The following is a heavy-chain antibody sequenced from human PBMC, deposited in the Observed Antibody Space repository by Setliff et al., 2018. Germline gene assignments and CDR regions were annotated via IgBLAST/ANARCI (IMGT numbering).Heavy chain of an antibody. V-gene: IGHV1-18*01. D-gene: IGHD2-8*01. Sequence: ASVKVSCKASGYTFSNYGITWVRQAPGQGLEWMGWISAYTGNTKFAQKFQGRVTMTTDTSTGTAYLELRSLTSDDTAVYYCSKLVRYCTTTACQGASGAEFWGQGTLVTVS. CDR3: SKLVRYCTTTACQGASGAEF. CDR2: ISAYTGNT. CDR1: GYTFSNYG. J-gene: IGHJ4*02.